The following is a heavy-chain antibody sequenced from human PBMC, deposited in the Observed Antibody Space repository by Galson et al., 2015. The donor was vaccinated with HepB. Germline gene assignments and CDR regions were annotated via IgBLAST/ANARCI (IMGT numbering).Heavy chain of an antibody. CDR3: ARAVAIFGVVTVSSAVDV. CDR1: GDSITSSNW. Sequence: VSGDSITSSNWWSWVRQSPGKGLEWIGEIYHTGYTNYNPSLKSRITMSVDKSKDQFSLRLTSVTAADTAVYYCARAVAIFGVVTVSSAVDVWGQGTTVTVSS. D-gene: IGHD3-3*01. CDR2: IYHTGYT. V-gene: IGHV4-4*02. J-gene: IGHJ6*02.